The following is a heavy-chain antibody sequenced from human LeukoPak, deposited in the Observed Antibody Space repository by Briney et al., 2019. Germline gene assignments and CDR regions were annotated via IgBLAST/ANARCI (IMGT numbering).Heavy chain of an antibody. J-gene: IGHJ4*02. CDR3: ARDVWELLPDY. D-gene: IGHD1-26*01. Sequence: ASVKVSSKASGYTFTSYGISWGRHAPGQGLEWMGWISAYNGNTNYAQKLQGRVTMTTDTSTSTAYMELRSLRSDDTAVYYCARDVWELLPDYWGQRTLVTVSS. V-gene: IGHV1-18*01. CDR2: ISAYNGNT. CDR1: GYTFTSYG.